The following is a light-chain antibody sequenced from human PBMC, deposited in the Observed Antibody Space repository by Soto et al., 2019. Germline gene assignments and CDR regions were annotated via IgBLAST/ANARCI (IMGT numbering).Light chain of an antibody. Sequence: DIQMTQSPSSLSASVEDRVIITCRASQSISNHLNWYQQKPGKAPKLLIFAASSLQSGVPSRFSGSRSGPDFTLTISSLQPEDFATYYCQQYYSYPPTFGQGTKVDIK. CDR1: QSISNH. CDR3: QQYYSYPPT. V-gene: IGKV1-39*01. J-gene: IGKJ1*01. CDR2: AAS.